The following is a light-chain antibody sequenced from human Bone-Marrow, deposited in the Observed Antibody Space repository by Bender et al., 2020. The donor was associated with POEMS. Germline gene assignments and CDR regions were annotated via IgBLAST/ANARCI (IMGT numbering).Light chain of an antibody. CDR2: EDN. CDR1: KLGDTY. Sequence: SFELTQPPSVSVSPGQTATITCSGDKLGDTYACWYQQKPGQSPILVMYEDNRRPSGIPERFSGSNSGNTATLTISGTQAMDEADYYCQAWDRTTAVFGGGTKVTVL. J-gene: IGLJ2*01. V-gene: IGLV3-1*01. CDR3: QAWDRTTAV.